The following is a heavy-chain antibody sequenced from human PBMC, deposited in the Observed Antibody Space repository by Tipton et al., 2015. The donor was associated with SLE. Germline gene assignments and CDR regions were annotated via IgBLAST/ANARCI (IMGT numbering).Heavy chain of an antibody. V-gene: IGHV4-38-2*02. Sequence: TLSLICTVSSYSISSGYYWGWIRQPPGKGLEWIGSIYHSGSIYYSGNTYYNPSLESRVTISADTFKNQFSLKVTSVTAADTAVYFCARIHPNNYGDYGPFDYWGQGILVTVSS. CDR3: ARIHPNNYGDYGPFDY. J-gene: IGHJ4*02. D-gene: IGHD4-17*01. CDR2: IYYSGNT. CDR1: SYSISSGYY.